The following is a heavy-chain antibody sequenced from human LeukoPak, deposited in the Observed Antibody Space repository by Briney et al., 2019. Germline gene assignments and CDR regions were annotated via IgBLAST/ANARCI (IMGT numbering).Heavy chain of an antibody. CDR1: GFTFSSYA. CDR3: AKDHGSSWQQLVFPVDY. D-gene: IGHD6-13*01. Sequence: GGSLRLSCAASGFTFSSYAMSWVRQAPGKGLEWVSAISGSGGSTYYADSGKGRFTISRDNSKNTLYLQMNSLRAEDTAVYYCAKDHGSSWQQLVFPVDYWGQGTLVTVSS. CDR2: ISGSGGST. V-gene: IGHV3-23*01. J-gene: IGHJ4*02.